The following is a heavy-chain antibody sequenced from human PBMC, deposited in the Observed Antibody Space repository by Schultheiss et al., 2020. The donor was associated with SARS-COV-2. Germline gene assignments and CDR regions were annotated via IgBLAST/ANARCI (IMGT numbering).Heavy chain of an antibody. J-gene: IGHJ4*02. CDR2: ISSSGSTI. Sequence: GESLKISCAASGFTFSSYSMNWVRQAPGKGLEWVSYISSSGSTIYYADSVKGRFTISRDNAKNSLYLQMNSLRAEDTAVYYCARDYGVHGFDYWGQGTLVTVSS. CDR1: GFTFSSYS. V-gene: IGHV3-48*04. CDR3: ARDYGVHGFDY. D-gene: IGHD1-1*01.